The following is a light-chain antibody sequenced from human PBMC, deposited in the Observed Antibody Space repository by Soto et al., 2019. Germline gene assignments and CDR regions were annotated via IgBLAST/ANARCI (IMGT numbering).Light chain of an antibody. Sequence: QSVLTQPASVSGSPGQSITISCTGTSSDVVSYNLVSWYQHHPGNAPKLMIYEGSKRPAGVSNRFSGSKSGNTASLTISGLQAEDEADYYCCSYAGSSTFNVFGTRTKLTVL. J-gene: IGLJ1*01. CDR1: SSDVVSYNL. CDR2: EGS. V-gene: IGLV2-23*03. CDR3: CSYAGSSTFNV.